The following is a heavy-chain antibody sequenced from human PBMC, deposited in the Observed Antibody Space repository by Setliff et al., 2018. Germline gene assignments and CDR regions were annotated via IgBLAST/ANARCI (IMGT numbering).Heavy chain of an antibody. Sequence: GESLKISCSASGFTFNDHYMDWVRQAPGKGLEWVARIKKKDERYGTEYAASVKGRFTISRDNAKSSLYLQMNSLRAEDTALYYCVRAFWTYSDYASLACFDYWGQGALVTVSS. CDR2: IKKKDERYGT. J-gene: IGHJ4*02. V-gene: IGHV3-72*01. CDR1: GFTFNDHY. D-gene: IGHD5-12*01. CDR3: VRAFWTYSDYASLACFDY.